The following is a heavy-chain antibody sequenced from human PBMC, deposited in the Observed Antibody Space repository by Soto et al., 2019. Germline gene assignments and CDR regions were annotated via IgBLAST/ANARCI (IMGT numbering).Heavy chain of an antibody. D-gene: IGHD6-13*01. CDR2: ISAYNGNA. Sequence: ASVKVSCKASGYTFTSYGISWVRQDPGQGLEWMGWISAYNGNANYAQKLQGRVTMTTDTSTSTAYMELRSLRSDDTAVYYCARARSSWYGEYFDYWGQGTLVTVSS. V-gene: IGHV1-18*01. J-gene: IGHJ4*02. CDR3: ARARSSWYGEYFDY. CDR1: GYTFTSYG.